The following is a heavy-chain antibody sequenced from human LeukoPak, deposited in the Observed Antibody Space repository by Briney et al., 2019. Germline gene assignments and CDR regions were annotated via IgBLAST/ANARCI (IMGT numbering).Heavy chain of an antibody. J-gene: IGHJ4*02. V-gene: IGHV1-2*02. CDR1: GYTFTGYY. CDR2: INPNSGGT. Sequence: GASVKVSCKASGYTFTGYYMHWVRQAPGQGLEWMGWINPNSGGTNYAQKFQGRVTMTRDTSISTAYMELSRLRSDDTAVYYYARGVMTTVTFPFGYWGQGTLVTVSS. CDR3: ARGVMTTVTFPFGY. D-gene: IGHD4-17*01.